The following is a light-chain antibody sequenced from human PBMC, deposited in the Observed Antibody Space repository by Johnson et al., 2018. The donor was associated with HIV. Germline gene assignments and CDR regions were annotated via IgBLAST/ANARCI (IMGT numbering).Light chain of an antibody. Sequence: QSVLTQPPSVSAAPGQKVTISCSGSSSNIGNNYVSWYQQLPGTAPKLLIYENDKRPSGIPDRFSGSKSGTSATLAITGLQTGDEAEYYCGTWDSSLSAVFGTGTKVTVL. CDR3: GTWDSSLSAV. J-gene: IGLJ1*01. CDR2: END. V-gene: IGLV1-51*02. CDR1: SSNIGNNY.